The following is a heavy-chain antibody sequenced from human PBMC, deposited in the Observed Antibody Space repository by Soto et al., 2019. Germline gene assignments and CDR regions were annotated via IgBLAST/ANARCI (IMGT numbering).Heavy chain of an antibody. CDR3: ARGWWEREGYLMAV. CDR2: SYNGDST. Sequence: SEPLSEARSVCRGCRCSYYGSCILKNRGKGLEKLGYSYNGDSTKYDPSFKSRGTISVDTSRNQFFLALSSMTAADAAVYFCARGWWEREGYLMAVWGQGTTVTV. J-gene: IGHJ6*02. CDR1: RGCRCSYY. D-gene: IGHD1-26*01. V-gene: IGHV4-4*09.